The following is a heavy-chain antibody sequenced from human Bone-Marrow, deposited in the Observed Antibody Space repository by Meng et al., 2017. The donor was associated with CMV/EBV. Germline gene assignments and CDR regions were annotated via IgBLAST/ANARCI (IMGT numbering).Heavy chain of an antibody. J-gene: IGHJ6*02. CDR1: GFTFSDYA. Sequence: GGSLRLSCVASGFTFSDYAMNWVRQPPGKGLEWVSSISPSSTYIYYGDSVKGRFTVSRDNAKNSLFLHMDSLAADDTAVYYCARRRVVTSTSYYGMDVWGQGTTVTVSS. D-gene: IGHD2-21*02. V-gene: IGHV3-21*01. CDR2: ISPSSTYI. CDR3: ARRRVVTSTSYYGMDV.